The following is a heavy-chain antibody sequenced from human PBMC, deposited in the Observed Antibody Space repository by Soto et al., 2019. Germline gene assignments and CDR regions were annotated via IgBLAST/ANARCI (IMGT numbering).Heavy chain of an antibody. J-gene: IGHJ3*02. CDR2: ISYDGSNK. CDR3: AKDFYYYGSGSYSIAFDI. V-gene: IGHV3-30*18. D-gene: IGHD3-10*01. CDR1: GFTFSSYG. Sequence: GGSLRLSCAASGFTFSSYGMHWVRQAPGKGLEWVAVISYDGSNKYYADSVKGRFTISRDNSKNTLYLQMNSLRAEDTAVYYCAKDFYYYGSGSYSIAFDIWGQGTMVTVSS.